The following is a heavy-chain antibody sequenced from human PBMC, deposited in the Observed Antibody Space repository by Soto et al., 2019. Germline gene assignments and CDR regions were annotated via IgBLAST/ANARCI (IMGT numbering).Heavy chain of an antibody. D-gene: IGHD5-12*01. CDR1: GYTFTSYG. CDR2: ISAYNGNT. CDR3: ARHEDSGYDSDY. Sequence: ASVKVSCKASGYTFTSYGISWVRLAPGQGLEWMGWISAYNGNTNYAQKLQGRVTMTTDTSTSTAYMELRSLRSDDTAVYYCARHEDSGYDSDYWGQGTLVTVSS. J-gene: IGHJ4*02. V-gene: IGHV1-18*01.